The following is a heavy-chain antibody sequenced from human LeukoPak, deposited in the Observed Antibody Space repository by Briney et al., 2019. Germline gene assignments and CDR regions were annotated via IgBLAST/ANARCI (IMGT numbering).Heavy chain of an antibody. CDR2: ISGSGGST. D-gene: IGHD3-22*01. V-gene: IGHV3-23*01. CDR3: AKHPGYYYDSSGYFDY. Sequence: GGSLRLSCAASGFTFSSYAMSWVRQAPGKGLEWVSAISGSGGSTYYADSVKGRFTISRDNSKNTLYLQMNSLRAEDTAVYYCAKHPGYYYDSSGYFDYWGQGTLVTVSS. J-gene: IGHJ4*02. CDR1: GFTFSSYA.